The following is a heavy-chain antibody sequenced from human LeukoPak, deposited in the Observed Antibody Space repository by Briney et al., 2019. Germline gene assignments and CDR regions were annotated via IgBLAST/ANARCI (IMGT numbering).Heavy chain of an antibody. J-gene: IGHJ4*02. V-gene: IGHV3-23*01. CDR1: GFTFSTYA. CDR3: AKDMRSDTAMVPFDY. CDR2: ISTTGANA. Sequence: GGSLRLSCAASGFTFSTYAMSWVRQAPGKGLEWVSTISTTGANAYYADSVKGRFTISRDNSKNTLYLQMNSLRAEDTAVYYCAKDMRSDTAMVPFDYWGQGTLVTVSS. D-gene: IGHD5-18*01.